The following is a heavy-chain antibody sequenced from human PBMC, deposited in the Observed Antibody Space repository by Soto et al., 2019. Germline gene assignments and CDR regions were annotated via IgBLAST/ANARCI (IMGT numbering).Heavy chain of an antibody. J-gene: IGHJ6*02. D-gene: IGHD2-2*01. Sequence: SQTLSLTCAISGDSVSSNSAAWNWIRQSPSRGLEWLGGTYYRSKWYNDYAVSVKSRITINPDTSKNQFSLQLNSVTPEDTAVYYCARDEIVVVPAAKDYYYYYGMDVWGQGTTVTVSS. CDR3: ARDEIVVVPAAKDYYYYYGMDV. CDR2: TYYRSKWYN. CDR1: GDSVSSNSAA. V-gene: IGHV6-1*01.